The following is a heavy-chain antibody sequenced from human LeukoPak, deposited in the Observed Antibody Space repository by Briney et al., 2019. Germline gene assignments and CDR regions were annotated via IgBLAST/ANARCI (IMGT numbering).Heavy chain of an antibody. CDR1: GYTFTSYY. CDR2: INPSGGST. Sequence: ASVKVSCKASGYTFTSYYMLWGRRAPGQGLKWMGIINPSGGSTSYAQKFQGRVTMTRDTSTSTVYMELSSLRSEDTAVYYCARSSSSCYDYWGQGTLVTVSS. V-gene: IGHV1-46*01. CDR3: ARSSSSCYDY. D-gene: IGHD6-13*01. J-gene: IGHJ4*02.